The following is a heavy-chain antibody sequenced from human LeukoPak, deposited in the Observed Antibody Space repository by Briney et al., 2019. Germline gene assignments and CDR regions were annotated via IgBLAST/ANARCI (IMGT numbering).Heavy chain of an antibody. CDR1: GGSFSGYY. CDR2: INHSGGT. J-gene: IGHJ4*02. D-gene: IGHD1-26*01. V-gene: IGHV4-34*01. Sequence: SETLSLTCAVYGGSFSGYYWSWIRQPPGKGLEWIGEINHSGGTYYNPSLKSRVTISVDTSKNQFSLKLSSVTAADTAVYYCARLSLVGATKFYYFDYWGQGTLVTVSS. CDR3: ARLSLVGATKFYYFDY.